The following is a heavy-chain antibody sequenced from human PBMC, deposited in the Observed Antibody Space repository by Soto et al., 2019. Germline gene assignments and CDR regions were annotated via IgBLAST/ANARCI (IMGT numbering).Heavy chain of an antibody. D-gene: IGHD2-2*01. CDR2: ISGYNGNT. V-gene: IGHV1-18*01. Sequence: ASVKVSCKASGYIFINYGITWVRQAPGQGLEWMGWISGYNGNTKYADNLQGRVTMTTDTSTATAYMELRSLRSDDTAVYYCARDEVPAANWLDRWGQGTLVTVSS. CDR1: GYIFINYG. J-gene: IGHJ5*02. CDR3: ARDEVPAANWLDR.